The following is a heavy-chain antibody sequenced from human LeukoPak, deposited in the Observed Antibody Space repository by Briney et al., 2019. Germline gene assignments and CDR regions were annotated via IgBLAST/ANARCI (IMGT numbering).Heavy chain of an antibody. J-gene: IGHJ4*02. CDR1: GASISRYY. D-gene: IGHD5-12*01. Sequence: PSETLSLTCTVSGASISRYYWNWIRQPPGKGLEWIGYIYYSGSTDYNPSLKSRVTISVDTSKNQFSLKLTSVTAADTAVYYCARDRGYSGYDSFPFDYWGQGTLVTVSS. CDR3: ARDRGYSGYDSFPFDY. V-gene: IGHV4-59*12. CDR2: IYYSGST.